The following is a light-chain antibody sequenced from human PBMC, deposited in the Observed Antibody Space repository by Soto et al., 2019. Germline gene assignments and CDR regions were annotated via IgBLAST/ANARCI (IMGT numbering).Light chain of an antibody. CDR1: SSNIGGTNY. CDR2: SNN. J-gene: IGLJ2*01. V-gene: IGLV1-47*02. Sequence: QSVLTQPPSASGTPGQRVLIFGFGSSSNIGGTNYAYWYQQLPGAAPKLLMHSNNLRPSGVPERISGSKSGTSASLAISGLRSEDEAVYYCASWDDRLGAVIFGGGTKLTVL. CDR3: ASWDDRLGAVI.